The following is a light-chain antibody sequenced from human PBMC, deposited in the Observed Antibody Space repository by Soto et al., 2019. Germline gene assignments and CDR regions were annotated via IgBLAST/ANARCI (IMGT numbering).Light chain of an antibody. J-gene: IGKJ4*01. V-gene: IGKV3-20*01. CDR2: GAS. Sequence: ELVLTKSPGTLSFSPGESATLSCRASQSILSSYLAWYQQKRGQSPRLLIYGASSRATGIPDRFSGDGSGTDFTLKISGLEPEDFAVYYCQQYALSPLTFGGGTKVEI. CDR1: QSILSSY. CDR3: QQYALSPLT.